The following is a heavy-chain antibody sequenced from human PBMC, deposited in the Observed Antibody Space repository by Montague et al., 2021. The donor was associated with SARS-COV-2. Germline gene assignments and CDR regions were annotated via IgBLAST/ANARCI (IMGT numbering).Heavy chain of an antibody. CDR3: ASGARQGYGFGLWPFDS. J-gene: IGHJ4*02. V-gene: IGHV4-34*01. CDR2: INHSGST. CDR1: GGSFCGYY. Sequence: SETLSLTCAVYGGSFCGYYWNWIRQPPGKGLEWIGEINHSGSTNYNPSLKSRGTMSVYTSKNQFSLILSSVTAADTAVYYCASGARQGYGFGLWPFDSWGQGTLVTVSA. D-gene: IGHD3-10*01.